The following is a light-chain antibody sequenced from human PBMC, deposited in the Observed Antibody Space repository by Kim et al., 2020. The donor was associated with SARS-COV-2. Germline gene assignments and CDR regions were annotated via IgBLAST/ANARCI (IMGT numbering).Light chain of an antibody. J-gene: IGKJ1*01. CDR2: DAS. V-gene: IGKV3-11*01. CDR1: QGISNY. CDR3: QQCNSSPST. Sequence: LTQSPSTLSVSAGDRATLTCRASQGISNYLAWYQQKPGKAPRLLIYDASDMPTGIPSRFSGSGSGTDFTLTITSLQPEDVAIYYCQQCNSSPSTFGQGTKVDIK.